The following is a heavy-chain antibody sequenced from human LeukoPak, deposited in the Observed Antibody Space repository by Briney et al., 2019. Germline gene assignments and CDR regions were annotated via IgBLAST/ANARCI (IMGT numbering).Heavy chain of an antibody. J-gene: IGHJ4*02. CDR1: GGSISSYY. Sequence: KASETLSLTCTVSGGSISSYYWSWIRQPAGKGLEWIGRMYSSGTTNYNPSLKSRVTMSVDTSRNQFSLKLSSVTAADTAVYYCARVAYGDYYFDYWGQGTLVTVSS. V-gene: IGHV4-4*07. CDR2: MYSSGTT. CDR3: ARVAYGDYYFDY. D-gene: IGHD4-17*01.